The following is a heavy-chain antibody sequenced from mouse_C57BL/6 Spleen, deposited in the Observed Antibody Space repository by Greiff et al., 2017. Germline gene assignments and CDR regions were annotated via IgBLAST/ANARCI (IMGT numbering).Heavy chain of an antibody. D-gene: IGHD2-3*01. CDR2: IYPGSGST. J-gene: IGHJ1*03. CDR1: GYTFTSYW. Sequence: QVQLQQSGAELVKPGASVKMSCKASGYTFTSYWITWVKQRPGQGLEWIGDIYPGSGSTNYNEKFKSKATLTVDTSSSTAYMQLSSLTSEDSAVYYCARYDYGYFDVWGTGTTVTVSS. V-gene: IGHV1-55*01. CDR3: ARYDYGYFDV.